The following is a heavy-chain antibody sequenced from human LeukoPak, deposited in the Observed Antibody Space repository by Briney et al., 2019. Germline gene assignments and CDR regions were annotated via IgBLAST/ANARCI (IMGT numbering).Heavy chain of an antibody. J-gene: IGHJ4*02. V-gene: IGHV1-2*06. Sequence: ASVKVSCKASGYTFTGYHIHWVRQAPGQGLEWMGRINPYSGGTNFAQKFRGRVTMTRDTSITTAYMDLSSLTPDDTAVYFCARDQGSLTRSWYTGYWGQGTRVTVSS. CDR1: GYTFTGYH. D-gene: IGHD6-13*01. CDR2: INPYSGGT. CDR3: ARDQGSLTRSWYTGY.